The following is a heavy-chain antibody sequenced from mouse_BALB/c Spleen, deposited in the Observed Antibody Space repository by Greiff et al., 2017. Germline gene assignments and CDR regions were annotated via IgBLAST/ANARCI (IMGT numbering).Heavy chain of an antibody. V-gene: IGHV7-1*02. CDR3: ARDAMITTDYYAMDY. D-gene: IGHD2-4*01. CDR2: SRNKANDYTT. CDR1: GFTFSDFY. Sequence: EVHLVESGGGLVQPGGSLRLSCATSGFTFSDFYMEWVRQPPGKRLEWIAASRNKANDYTTEYSASVKGRFIVSRDTSQSILYLQMNALRAEDTAIYYCARDAMITTDYYAMDYWGQGTSVTVSS. J-gene: IGHJ4*01.